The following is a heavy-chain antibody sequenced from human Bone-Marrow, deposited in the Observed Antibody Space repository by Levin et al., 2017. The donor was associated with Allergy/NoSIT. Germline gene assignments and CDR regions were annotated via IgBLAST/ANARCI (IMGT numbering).Heavy chain of an antibody. CDR3: AREAKGVALTYYYMDV. CDR1: GDVISGDYC. J-gene: IGHJ6*03. CDR2: IYQTGRT. D-gene: IGHD2-21*01. Sequence: SETLSLTCNVSGDVISGDYCWSWVRQSPGKGLEWIGEIYQTGRTNYNPSLESRVTMSLDKSKSQFSLKMTSVTAADTAIYYCAREAKGVALTYYYMDVWGKGTTVTVSS. V-gene: IGHV4-4*02.